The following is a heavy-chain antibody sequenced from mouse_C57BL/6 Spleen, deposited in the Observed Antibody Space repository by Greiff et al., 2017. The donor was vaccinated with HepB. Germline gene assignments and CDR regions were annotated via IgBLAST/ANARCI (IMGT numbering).Heavy chain of an antibody. V-gene: IGHV5-17*01. CDR2: ISSGSSTI. D-gene: IGHD1-1*01. CDR1: GFTFSDYG. CDR3: ARPYYGSSLFAY. J-gene: IGHJ3*01. Sequence: VQLKESGGGLVKPGGSLKLSCAASGFTFSDYGMHWVRQAPEKGLEWVAYISSGSSTIDYADTVKGRFTISRDIAKNTLFLQMTSLRSEDTAMFYCARPYYGSSLFAYWGQGTLVTVSA.